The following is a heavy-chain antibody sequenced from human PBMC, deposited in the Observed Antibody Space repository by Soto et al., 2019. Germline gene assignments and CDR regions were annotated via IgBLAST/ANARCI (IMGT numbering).Heavy chain of an antibody. D-gene: IGHD3-16*01. V-gene: IGHV3-30*18. Sequence: GGSLRLSCAASGFTFSSYGMHWVRQAPGKGLEWVAVISYDGSNKYYADSVKGRFTISRDNSKNTLYLQMNSLRAEDTAVYYCAKGYDYEPPCGMDVWGQGTTVTVSS. CDR1: GFTFSSYG. CDR3: AKGYDYEPPCGMDV. CDR2: ISYDGSNK. J-gene: IGHJ6*02.